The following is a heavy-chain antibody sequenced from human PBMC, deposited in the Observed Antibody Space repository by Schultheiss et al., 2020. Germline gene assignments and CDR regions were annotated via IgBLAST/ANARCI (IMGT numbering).Heavy chain of an antibody. V-gene: IGHV4-31*03. CDR2: IYYSGST. CDR1: GGSISSGGYY. Sequence: SQPLSLTCTVSGGSISSGGYYWSWIRQHPGKGLEWIGYIYYSGSTYYNPSLKSRVTISVDTSKNQFSLKLSSVTAADTAVYYCARWLLDRYNWFDPWGQGTLVTVAS. CDR3: ARWLLDRYNWFDP. J-gene: IGHJ5*02. D-gene: IGHD3-22*01.